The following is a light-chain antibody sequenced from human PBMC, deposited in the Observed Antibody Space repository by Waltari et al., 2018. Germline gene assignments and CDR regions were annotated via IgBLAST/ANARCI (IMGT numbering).Light chain of an antibody. CDR1: QTITNY. J-gene: IGKJ1*01. Sequence: DIQMTQFPTSLSASVEDRVTITCRASQTITNYLNWYQPKSGKAPRLLIYGASNLQGGVPSRFRGSGSGTDCTLTISNLQPEDFATYYCQQTYITPRTFGQGTKVEIK. CDR3: QQTYITPRT. CDR2: GAS. V-gene: IGKV1-39*01.